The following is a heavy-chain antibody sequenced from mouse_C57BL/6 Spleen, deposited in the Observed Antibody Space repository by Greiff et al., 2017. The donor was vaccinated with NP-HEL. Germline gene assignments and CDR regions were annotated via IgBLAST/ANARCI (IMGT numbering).Heavy chain of an antibody. D-gene: IGHD2-4*01. CDR1: GFTFSSYA. V-gene: IGHV5-4*01. CDR3: ARDPGDYEEMDY. Sequence: EVKVVESGGGLVKPGGSLKLSCAASGFTFSSYAMSWVRQTPEKRLEWVATISDGGSYTYYPDNVKGRFTISRDNAKNNLYLQMSHLKSEDTAMYYCARDPGDYEEMDYWGQGTSVTVSS. J-gene: IGHJ4*01. CDR2: ISDGGSYT.